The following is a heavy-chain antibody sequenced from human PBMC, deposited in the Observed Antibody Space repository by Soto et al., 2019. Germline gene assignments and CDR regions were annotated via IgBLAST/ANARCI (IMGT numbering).Heavy chain of an antibody. CDR2: IYSGGST. J-gene: IGHJ4*02. V-gene: IGHV3-66*01. D-gene: IGHD2-21*02. CDR3: ARERAYCGRDCPETLYYFDY. CDR1: GFTVSSNY. Sequence: EVQLVESGGGLVQPGGSLRLSCAASGFTVSSNYMSWVRQAPGKGLEWVSVIYSGGSTYYADSVKGRFTISRDNSKNTLYLQMNSLRAEDTAVYYCARERAYCGRDCPETLYYFDYWDQGTLVTVSS.